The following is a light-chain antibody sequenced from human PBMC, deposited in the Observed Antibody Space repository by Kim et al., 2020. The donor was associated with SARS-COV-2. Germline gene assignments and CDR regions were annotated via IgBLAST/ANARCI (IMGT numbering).Light chain of an antibody. CDR3: GTWDTRLSAEL. CDR2: DNF. CDR1: DSNIGANY. V-gene: IGLV1-51*01. Sequence: QSVLAQPPSVSAAPGQRVTISCSGADSNIGANYVAWYQQFPGTAPQHLIYDNFKRPSGITDRFSGSKSGTSATLVITGLQTGDEADYYCGTWDTRLSAELFGGGTQLTVL. J-gene: IGLJ3*02.